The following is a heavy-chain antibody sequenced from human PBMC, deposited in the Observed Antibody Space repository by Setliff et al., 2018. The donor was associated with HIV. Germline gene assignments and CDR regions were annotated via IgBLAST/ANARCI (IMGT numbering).Heavy chain of an antibody. Sequence: PGGSLRLSCAASGFTFSDYGMDWVRQAPGKGLEWEAVIYSDGRTFCAYSVKCRFTISSDDSKNTVYLQRLSLRVDYTAAYYCAKGVKWLDPWGQGSPFTVAS. CDR3: AKGVKWLDP. J-gene: IGHJ5*02. V-gene: IGHV3-NL1*01. CDR1: GFTFSDYG. D-gene: IGHD3-16*01. CDR2: IYSDGRT.